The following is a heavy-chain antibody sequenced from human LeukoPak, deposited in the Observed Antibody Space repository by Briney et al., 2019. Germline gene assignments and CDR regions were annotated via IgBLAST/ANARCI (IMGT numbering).Heavy chain of an antibody. V-gene: IGHV3-21*01. CDR3: ARESGYYYTFDY. Sequence: PGGSLRPSCAASAFTFSSYGMNWVRQAPGKGLEWVSSISSGSSYIYYADLVKGRFTISRDNAKNSLYLQMNSLRAEDTAVYYCARESGYYYTFDYWGQGTLVIVSS. CDR1: AFTFSSYG. D-gene: IGHD1-26*01. J-gene: IGHJ4*02. CDR2: ISSGSSYI.